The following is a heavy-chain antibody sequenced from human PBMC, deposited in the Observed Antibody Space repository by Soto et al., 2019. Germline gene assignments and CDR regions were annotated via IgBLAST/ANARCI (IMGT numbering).Heavy chain of an antibody. Sequence: ASVKVSCKASGYTFINYYIHWVRQAPGQGLEWLGIINPSDGSTTYGQKFQGRGTMTRDTSTSTIYMELNSLRSDDTAVYYCARDSGGPPAPNRFAIFGRQTREPLDIWGQGTMVTVSS. CDR1: GYTFINYY. CDR3: ARDSGGPPAPNRFAIFGRQTREPLDI. D-gene: IGHD3-3*01. V-gene: IGHV1-46*01. CDR2: INPSDGST. J-gene: IGHJ3*02.